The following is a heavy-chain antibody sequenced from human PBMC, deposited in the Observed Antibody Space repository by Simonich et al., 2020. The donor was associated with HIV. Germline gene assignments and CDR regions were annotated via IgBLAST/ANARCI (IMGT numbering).Heavy chain of an antibody. Sequence: EVQLVESGGGLVKPVGSLRLSCAASGFTFSSYSMNWVRQAPGKGLEWVSSIRISSSYIYYADSLKGRFTISRDNAKNSLYLQMNSLRAEDTAVYYCARDGRKGSSTSCSDYWGQGTLVTVSS. CDR3: ARDGRKGSSTSCSDY. J-gene: IGHJ4*02. V-gene: IGHV3-21*01. D-gene: IGHD2-2*01. CDR2: IRISSSYI. CDR1: GFTFSSYS.